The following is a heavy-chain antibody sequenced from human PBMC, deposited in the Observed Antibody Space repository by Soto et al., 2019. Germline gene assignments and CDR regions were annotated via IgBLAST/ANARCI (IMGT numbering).Heavy chain of an antibody. CDR3: ARGPSRSYAFDI. CDR1: GGSFSGYY. D-gene: IGHD3-16*02. J-gene: IGHJ3*02. V-gene: IGHV4-34*01. CDR2: INHSGST. Sequence: SETLSLTCAVYGGSFSGYYWSWIRQPPGKGLEWIGEINHSGSTNYNPCLKSGVTISVDTSKNQSSLKLSSVTAADTAVYYCARGPSRSYAFDIWGQGTMVTVSS.